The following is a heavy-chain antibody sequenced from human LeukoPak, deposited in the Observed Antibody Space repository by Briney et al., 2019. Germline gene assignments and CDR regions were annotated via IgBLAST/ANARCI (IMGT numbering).Heavy chain of an antibody. Sequence: GGSLRLSCAASGFTFDDYGMSWVRQAPGKGLEWVSGINWNGGSTGYADSVKGRFTISRDNAKNSLYLQMSSLRAEDTALYYCARTYSLLLWFGEFPSYFDYWGQGTLVTVSS. V-gene: IGHV3-20*04. CDR2: INWNGGST. CDR1: GFTFDDYG. CDR3: ARTYSLLLWFGEFPSYFDY. D-gene: IGHD3-10*01. J-gene: IGHJ4*02.